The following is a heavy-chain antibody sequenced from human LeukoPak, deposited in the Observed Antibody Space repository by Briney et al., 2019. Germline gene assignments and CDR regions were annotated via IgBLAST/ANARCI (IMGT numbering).Heavy chain of an antibody. CDR2: IYYSGST. D-gene: IGHD4-17*01. CDR3: ARNGAFALDI. CDR1: GGSISSYY. Sequence: PSETLSLTCTVSGGSISSYYWSWIRQPPGKGLEWIGYIYYSGSTNYNPSLKSRVTISLDKSKNQFSLKLTSVTAADTAVYYCARNGAFALDIWGQGTMVTVSS. J-gene: IGHJ3*02. V-gene: IGHV4-59*12.